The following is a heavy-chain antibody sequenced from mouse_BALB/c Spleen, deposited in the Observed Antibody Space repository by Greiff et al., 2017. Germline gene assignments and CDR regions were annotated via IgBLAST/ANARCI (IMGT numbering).Heavy chain of an antibody. CDR3: ARGGGNSWFAY. V-gene: IGHV1S137*01. J-gene: IGHJ3*01. D-gene: IGHD2-1*01. CDR2: ISTYYGDA. CDR1: GYTFTDYA. Sequence: VMLVESGAELVRPGVSVKISCKGSGYTFTDYAMHWVKQSPAKSLEWIGVISTYYGDASYSQKFKGKATMTVDKSSSTAYMELARLTSEDSAIYYCARGGGNSWFAYWGQGTLVTVSA.